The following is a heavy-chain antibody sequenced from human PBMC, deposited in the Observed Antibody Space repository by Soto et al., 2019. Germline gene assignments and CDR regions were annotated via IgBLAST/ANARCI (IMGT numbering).Heavy chain of an antibody. D-gene: IGHD2-21*02. CDR3: ARHQTYCGGDCYPYYFDY. V-gene: IGHV4-4*02. CDR2: IFHDGTA. Sequence: SETLSLTCAVSGVSISSGNWWTWVRQTPQRGLEYIGEIFHDGTANYYPSFERRVAISVDTSKNQFSLKLTSVTAADTAVYYCARHQTYCGGDCYPYYFDYWGQGTLVTVSS. J-gene: IGHJ4*02. CDR1: GVSISSGNW.